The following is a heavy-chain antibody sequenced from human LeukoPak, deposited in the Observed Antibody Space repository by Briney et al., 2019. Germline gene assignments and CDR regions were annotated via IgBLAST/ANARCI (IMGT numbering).Heavy chain of an antibody. D-gene: IGHD6-13*01. J-gene: IGHJ4*02. Sequence: GGSLRLSCAASGFTVSSNYMSWVRQAPGKGLEWVSVIYSGGSTYYADSVKGRFTISRDNSKNTLYLQMNSLRAEDTAVYYCARDSSSSWEYYFDYWGQGTLVTVSS. CDR1: GFTVSSNY. CDR2: IYSGGST. V-gene: IGHV3-53*01. CDR3: ARDSSSSWEYYFDY.